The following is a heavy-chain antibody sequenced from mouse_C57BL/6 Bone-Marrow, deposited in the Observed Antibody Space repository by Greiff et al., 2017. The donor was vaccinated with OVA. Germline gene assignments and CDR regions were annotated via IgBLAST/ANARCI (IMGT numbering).Heavy chain of an antibody. Sequence: QVQLQQPGAELVRPGTSVKLSCKASGYTFTNYWMHWVKQRPGQGLEWIGVIAPADSYINYNQKFKGRATLTVDTSSSTAYMHLSSLTSEDSAVYDCAHYGSGLYLRYGGQGTSLTVSS. V-gene: IGHV1-59*01. CDR3: AHYGSGLYLRY. CDR2: IAPADSYI. J-gene: IGHJ2*02. CDR1: GYTFTNYW. D-gene: IGHD1-1*01.